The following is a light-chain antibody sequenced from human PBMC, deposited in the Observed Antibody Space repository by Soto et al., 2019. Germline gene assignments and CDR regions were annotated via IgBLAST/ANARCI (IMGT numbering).Light chain of an antibody. J-gene: IGLJ3*02. V-gene: IGLV4-60*03. CDR1: SRHSSYI. Sequence: QPVLTQSSSASASLGSSVKLTCTLSSRHSSYIIAWHQQQPGKAPRYLMKLEGSGSYNKGSGVPDRFSGSSSGADRYLTISNLQSEDEADYYCETWDSNIWVFGGGTKVTVL. CDR3: ETWDSNIWV. CDR2: LEGSGSY.